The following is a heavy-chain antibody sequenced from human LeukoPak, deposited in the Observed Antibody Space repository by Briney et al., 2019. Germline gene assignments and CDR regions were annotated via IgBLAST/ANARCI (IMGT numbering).Heavy chain of an antibody. J-gene: IGHJ4*02. V-gene: IGHV3-7*04. CDR2: IKQDGSET. D-gene: IGHD5/OR15-5a*01. Sequence: GGSLRLSCTASAITFSNSWMSWVRQAPGKGLEWGANIKQDGSETNYVDSVKGRFTISRDNAKNSLFLQMNSLRGEDTAICYCARHLAGDSLYRHFDYWGQGTLVTVSS. CDR3: ARHLAGDSLYRHFDY. CDR1: AITFSNSW.